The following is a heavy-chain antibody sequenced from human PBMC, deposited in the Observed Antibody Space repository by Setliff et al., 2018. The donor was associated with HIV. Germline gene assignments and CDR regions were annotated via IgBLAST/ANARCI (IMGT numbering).Heavy chain of an antibody. CDR3: ARGKGSSGYYYYYGMDV. CDR1: GYTFTSYA. CDR2: INAGNGNT. V-gene: IGHV1-3*01. J-gene: IGHJ6*02. D-gene: IGHD3-10*01. Sequence: GASVKVSCKASGYTFTSYAMHWVRQAPGQRLEWMGWINAGNGNTKYSQKFQGRVTITRDTSASTAYMELSSLRSEDTAVYYCARGKGSSGYYYYYGMDVWGQGTTVTV.